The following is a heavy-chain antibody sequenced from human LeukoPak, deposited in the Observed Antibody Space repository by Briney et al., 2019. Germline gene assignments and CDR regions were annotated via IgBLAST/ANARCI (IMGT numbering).Heavy chain of an antibody. D-gene: IGHD4-23*01. V-gene: IGHV4-30-2*01. CDR3: ARGQGYGGNSTFDY. CDR1: GGSISSGGYS. Sequence: SETLSLTCAVSGGSISSGGYSWSWIRQPPGKGLEWIGYIYHSGSTYYNPSLKSRVTISVDRSKNQFSLKLSSVAAADTAVYYCARGQGYGGNSTFDYWGQGTLVTVSS. CDR2: IYHSGST. J-gene: IGHJ4*02.